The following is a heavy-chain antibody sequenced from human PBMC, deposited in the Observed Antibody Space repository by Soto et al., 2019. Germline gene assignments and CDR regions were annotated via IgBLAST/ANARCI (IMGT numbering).Heavy chain of an antibody. CDR3: ARRNYYGSGSYEGGFDY. Sequence: SETLSLTCTVSGGSISSSSYYWGWIRQPPGKGLEWIGSIYYSGSTYYNPSLKSRVTISVDTSKNQFSLKLSSVTAADTAVYYCARRNYYGSGSYEGGFDYWGQGTLVTVSS. CDR1: GGSISSSSYY. J-gene: IGHJ4*02. D-gene: IGHD3-10*01. V-gene: IGHV4-39*01. CDR2: IYYSGST.